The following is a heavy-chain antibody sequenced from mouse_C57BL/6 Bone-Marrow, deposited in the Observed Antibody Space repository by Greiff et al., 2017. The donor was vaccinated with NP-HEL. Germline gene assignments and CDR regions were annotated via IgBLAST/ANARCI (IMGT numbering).Heavy chain of an antibody. CDR3: ARRYYLYNFDY. CDR1: GFTFSDYG. D-gene: IGHD1-1*02. J-gene: IGHJ2*01. CDR2: ISSGSGTI. Sequence: EVKLVESGGGLVKPGGSLKLSCAASGFTFSDYGMHWVRQAPEKGLEWVGYISSGSGTIYYADTVKGRFTISRDNAKNTLFLELTSLRSEDSAMYYCARRYYLYNFDYWGQGTTLTVSS. V-gene: IGHV5-17*01.